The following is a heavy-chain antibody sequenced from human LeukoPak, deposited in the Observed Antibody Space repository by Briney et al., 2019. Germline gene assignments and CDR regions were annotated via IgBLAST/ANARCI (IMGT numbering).Heavy chain of an antibody. CDR2: IYYSGST. Sequence: PSQTLSLTCTVSGGSISSGGYCWSWVRQHPGKGLEWIVYIYYSGSTYYNPSLKSRVTISVYTSKNQFSLKLSSVTAADTAVYYCARALPGYYYGSGSPNYIWGQGTLVTVSS. CDR1: GGSISSGGYC. J-gene: IGHJ4*02. D-gene: IGHD3-10*01. V-gene: IGHV4-31*03. CDR3: ARALPGYYYGSGSPNYI.